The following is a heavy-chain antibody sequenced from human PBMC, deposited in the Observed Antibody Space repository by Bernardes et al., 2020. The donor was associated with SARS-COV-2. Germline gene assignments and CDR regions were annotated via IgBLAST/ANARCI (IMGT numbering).Heavy chain of an antibody. CDR3: ARAVWGIWHFDL. D-gene: IGHD3-16*01. J-gene: IGHJ2*01. CDR1: GGSLGGSY. V-gene: IGHV4-34*01. CDR2: INYSGST. Sequence: SETLSLTCAVYGGSLGGSYGNWIAQPPGKGLEGIGEINYSGSTNYNPSLKSRVTISVDTSKNQFPLKLSSVTAADTAVYYCARAVWGIWHFDLWGRDTLVTVSS.